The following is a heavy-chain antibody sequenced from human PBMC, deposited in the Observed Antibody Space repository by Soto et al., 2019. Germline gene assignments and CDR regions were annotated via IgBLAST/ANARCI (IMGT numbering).Heavy chain of an antibody. CDR2: IIPIFGTA. CDR3: AREGYHYSDSSGYSAYYFDY. D-gene: IGHD3-22*01. J-gene: IGHJ4*02. V-gene: IGHV1-69*01. Sequence: QVQLVQSGAEVKKPGSSVKVSCKASGGTFSSYAISWVRQAPGQGLEWMGGIIPIFGTANYAQKFQGRVTITADESTSTAYMELSSLRSEDTALYYCAREGYHYSDSSGYSAYYFDYWGQGTLVTVSS. CDR1: GGTFSSYA.